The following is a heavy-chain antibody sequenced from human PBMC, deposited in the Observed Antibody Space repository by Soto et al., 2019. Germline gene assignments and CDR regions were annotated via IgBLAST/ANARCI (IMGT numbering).Heavy chain of an antibody. CDR1: GFTFSSYG. Sequence: VGSLRLSCAASGFTFSSYGMHWVRQAPGKGLEWVAVISYDGSNKYYADSVKGRFTISRDNSKNTLYLQMNSLRAEDAAVYYCARSTTPGPYYYGMDVWGQGTTVTVSS. D-gene: IGHD1-1*01. CDR3: ARSTTPGPYYYGMDV. V-gene: IGHV3-30*03. CDR2: ISYDGSNK. J-gene: IGHJ6*02.